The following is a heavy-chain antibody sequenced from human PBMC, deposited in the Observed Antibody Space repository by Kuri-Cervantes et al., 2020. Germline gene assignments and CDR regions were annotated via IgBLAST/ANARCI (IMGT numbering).Heavy chain of an antibody. V-gene: IGHV1-69*13. CDR2: IIPIFGTA. CDR3: ATGVVAATPGFVY. Sequence: SVKVSCKASGGTFSSYAISWVRQASGQGLEWMGGIIPIFGTANYAQKFQGRVTITADESTSTAYMELSSLRSEDTAVYYCATGVVAATPGFVYWGQGTLVTVSS. J-gene: IGHJ4*02. D-gene: IGHD2-15*01. CDR1: GGTFSSYA.